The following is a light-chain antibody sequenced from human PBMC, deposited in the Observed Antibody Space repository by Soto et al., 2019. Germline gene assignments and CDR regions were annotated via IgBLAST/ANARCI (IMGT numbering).Light chain of an antibody. CDR2: GAS. CDR1: QSVSSN. J-gene: IGKJ1*01. V-gene: IGKV3-15*01. Sequence: IEMTQAPSTLSVSPGERATLSCRASQSVSSNLVWYQQKPGQAPRLLIYGASTRVTGIPARFSGSGSGTEFTLTISSLQSEDFAVYYCQQYSIWRTFGQGTKVDIK. CDR3: QQYSIWRT.